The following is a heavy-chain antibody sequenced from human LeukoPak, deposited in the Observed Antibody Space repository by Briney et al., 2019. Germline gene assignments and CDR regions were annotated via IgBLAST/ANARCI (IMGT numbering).Heavy chain of an antibody. CDR1: GVSISSGSYY. D-gene: IGHD1-26*01. CDR2: IYTSGST. V-gene: IGHV4-61*02. J-gene: IGHJ5*02. CDR3: AREILVGATIDP. Sequence: SETLSLTCTVSGVSISSGSYYWIWIRQPAGKGLEWIGRIYTSGSTNYNPSLKSRVTLSVDTSKNQFSLKLSSVTAANTAVYYCAREILVGATIDPWGQGPLVTVSS.